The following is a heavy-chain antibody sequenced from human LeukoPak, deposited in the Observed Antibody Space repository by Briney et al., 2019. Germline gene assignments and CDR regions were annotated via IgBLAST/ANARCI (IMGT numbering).Heavy chain of an antibody. V-gene: IGHV3-49*04. CDR1: GFSVSTDH. D-gene: IGHD3-10*01. CDR3: TPGSMDV. J-gene: IGHJ6*03. Sequence: GGSLRLSCAASGFSVSTDHMSWVRQAPGKGLEWVGSIRSKVYDETTEYAASVKGRFTISRDDSKSIAYLQMNSLETEDTAVYYCTPGSMDVWGKGTTVTVSS. CDR2: IRSKVYDETT.